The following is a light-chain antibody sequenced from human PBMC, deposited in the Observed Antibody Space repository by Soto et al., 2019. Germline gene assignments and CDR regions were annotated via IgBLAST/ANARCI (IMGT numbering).Light chain of an antibody. CDR1: QSISSW. CDR3: QQYNSYSET. CDR2: DAS. V-gene: IGKV1-5*01. J-gene: IGKJ1*01. Sequence: DIRMTQSPSSVSASVGDRVTITCRASQSISSWLAWYQQKPGKAPKLLIYDASSLESGVPSRFSGSGSGTEFTLTISSLQPDDFATYYCQQYNSYSETFGQGTKGDIK.